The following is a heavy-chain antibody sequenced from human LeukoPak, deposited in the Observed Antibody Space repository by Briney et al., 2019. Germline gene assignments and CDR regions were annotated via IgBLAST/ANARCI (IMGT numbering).Heavy chain of an antibody. V-gene: IGHV3-48*02. CDR3: AREYRVVAGRAAVGTRAFDI. D-gene: IGHD6-13*01. CDR2: ISSSSTNI. CDR1: VLTLTTCS. J-gene: IGHJ3*02. Sequence: GGSLSLLCTVCVLTLTTCSMNWVRQATGKALVGVSYISSSSTNIFCADSVKGRFTISRDNAKNSLFLQMNSLRDEDTAVDYCAREYRVVAGRAAVGTRAFDIWGQGTMVTVST.